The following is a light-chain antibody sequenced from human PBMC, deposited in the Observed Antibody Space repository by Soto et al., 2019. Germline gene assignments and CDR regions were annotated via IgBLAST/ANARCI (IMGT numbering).Light chain of an antibody. CDR3: QQYKSYPVT. Sequence: DIQMTQSPSSLSASVGDRVTITCRASQGINQYLAWIQQKPGEAPKSLIYAASTLQSGVPPNFSGSGSGTDFTLTISSLQPEDSATYYCQQYKSYPVTFGQGTRLDIK. CDR1: QGINQY. J-gene: IGKJ5*01. CDR2: AAS. V-gene: IGKV1-16*02.